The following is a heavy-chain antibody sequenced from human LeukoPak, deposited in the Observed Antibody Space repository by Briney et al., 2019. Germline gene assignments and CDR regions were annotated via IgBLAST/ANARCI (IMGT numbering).Heavy chain of an antibody. Sequence: PGGSLRLSCAASGFTFSSYSMNWVRQAPGKGLEWVSSISSSSSYIYYADSVKGRFTISRDNSKNTLFLQMNSPRAEDTAVYYCARVLSDYYYDLFDYWGQGTLVTVSS. J-gene: IGHJ4*02. V-gene: IGHV3-21*01. CDR2: ISSSSSYI. CDR3: ARVLSDYYYDLFDY. D-gene: IGHD3-22*01. CDR1: GFTFSSYS.